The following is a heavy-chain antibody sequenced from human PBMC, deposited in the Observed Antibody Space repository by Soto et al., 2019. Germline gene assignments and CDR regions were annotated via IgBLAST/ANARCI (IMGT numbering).Heavy chain of an antibody. CDR3: ARDLSGSYAANWFDQ. V-gene: IGHV1-69*13. J-gene: IGHJ5*02. CDR1: GGTFSSYA. Sequence: SVKVSCKASGGTFSSYAISWVRQAPGQGLEWMGGIIPIFGTANYAQKFQGRVTITADESTSTAYMELSSLRSEDTAVYYCARDLSGSYAANWFDQWGRGTLVTVSS. D-gene: IGHD1-26*01. CDR2: IIPIFGTA.